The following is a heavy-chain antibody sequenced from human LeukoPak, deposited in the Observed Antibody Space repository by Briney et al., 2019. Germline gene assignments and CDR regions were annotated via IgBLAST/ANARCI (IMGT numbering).Heavy chain of an antibody. CDR3: AREPRDGYNPRPYYFDY. Sequence: SESLSLTCTVSGGSISSSSYYWGWVRQPPGKGLEWIGIMYYSGSTYYNPSLKSRVTISVDTSKNQFSLKLSSVTAADTSVYYCAREPRDGYNPRPYYFDYWGQGTLVTDSS. J-gene: IGHJ4*02. CDR2: MYYSGST. D-gene: IGHD5-24*01. CDR1: GGSISSSSYY. V-gene: IGHV4-39*02.